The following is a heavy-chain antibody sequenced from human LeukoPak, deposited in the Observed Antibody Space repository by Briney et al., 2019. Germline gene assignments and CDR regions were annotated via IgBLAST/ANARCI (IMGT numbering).Heavy chain of an antibody. J-gene: IGHJ4*02. CDR2: ISSSGTTI. CDR1: GFTFSNYE. D-gene: IGHD1-14*01. Sequence: GGSLRPSCAASGFTFSNYEMNWVRQAPGKGLEWVSYISSSGTTIYYADSVKGRFTISRDNAKNSLSLQMNSLKVEDTAVYYCARDHNGPYTFDYWGQGTLVTVSS. V-gene: IGHV3-48*03. CDR3: ARDHNGPYTFDY.